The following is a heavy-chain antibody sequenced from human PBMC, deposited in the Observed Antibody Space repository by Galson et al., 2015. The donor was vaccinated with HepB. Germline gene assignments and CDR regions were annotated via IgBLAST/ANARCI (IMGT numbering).Heavy chain of an antibody. CDR1: GYTFTSYG. V-gene: IGHV1-18*04. J-gene: IGHJ4*02. Sequence: SVKVSCKASGYTFTSYGISWVRQAPGQGLEWMGWISAYNGNTNYAQKLQGRVTMTTDTSTSTAYMELRSLRSDGTAVYYCARVGASIAAGGTNDYWGQGTLVTVSS. CDR2: ISAYNGNT. CDR3: ARVGASIAAGGTNDY. D-gene: IGHD6-13*01.